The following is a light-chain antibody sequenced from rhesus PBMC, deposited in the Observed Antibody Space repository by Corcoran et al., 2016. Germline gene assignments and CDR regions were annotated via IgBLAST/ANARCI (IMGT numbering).Light chain of an antibody. J-gene: IGKJ1*01. CDR2: AAS. Sequence: DIQMTQSPSSLSASVGDTVTITCRASQGINNWLAWYQQRPGNAPRLLVYAASGLQSGVPSRFSGSGSGTDFMLTVRSLQSEDFATYYCQQYSSRPLTFGQGTKVEIK. V-gene: IGKV1-22*01. CDR1: QGINNW. CDR3: QQYSSRPLT.